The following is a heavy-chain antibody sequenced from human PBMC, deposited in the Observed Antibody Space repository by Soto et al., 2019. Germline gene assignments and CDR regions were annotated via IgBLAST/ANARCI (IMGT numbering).Heavy chain of an antibody. D-gene: IGHD3-3*01. J-gene: IGHJ6*02. CDR1: GFTLSDHY. CDR3: ARSGGMDV. Sequence: EVQLVESGGGLVQPGGSLRLSCAASGFTLSDHYMDWVRQAPGKGLEWVGRSRNKANSYITEYAASVKGRFTISRDDSKNSLYLQMNSLKTEDTAVYYCARSGGMDVWGQGTTVTVSS. CDR2: SRNKANSYIT. V-gene: IGHV3-72*01.